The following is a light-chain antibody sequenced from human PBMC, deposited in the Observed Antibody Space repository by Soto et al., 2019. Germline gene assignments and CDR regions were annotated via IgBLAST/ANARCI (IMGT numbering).Light chain of an antibody. CDR3: CSYGGGNNFYV. V-gene: IGLV2-8*01. Sequence: QSVLTQPPSASGSPGQSVTISCTGTSSDIGSYDYVSWYQHLPDTAPKLILYEVGKRPSGVPDRFSGSKSGNTASLTVSGLQDEDEGDYYCCSYGGGNNFYVFGTGTKLTVL. J-gene: IGLJ1*01. CDR2: EVG. CDR1: SSDIGSYDY.